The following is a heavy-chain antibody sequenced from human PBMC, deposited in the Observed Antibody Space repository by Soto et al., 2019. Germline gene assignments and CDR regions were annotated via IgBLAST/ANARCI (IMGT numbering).Heavy chain of an antibody. CDR3: AKVQRSMIVVALDAFDV. CDR1: GFTFSSYA. Sequence: EVQLLESGGGLVQPGGSLRLSCAASGFTFSSYAMKWVRQAPGKGLEWVSGISGNGGRTYYADSVKGRFTISRDNSKNMVDQQMNSLRAEDTAIYYCAKVQRSMIVVALDAFDVWGQGGMVTVSS. CDR2: ISGNGGRT. J-gene: IGHJ3*01. D-gene: IGHD3-22*01. V-gene: IGHV3-23*01.